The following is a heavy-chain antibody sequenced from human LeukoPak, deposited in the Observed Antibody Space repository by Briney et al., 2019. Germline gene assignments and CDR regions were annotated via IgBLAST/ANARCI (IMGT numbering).Heavy chain of an antibody. D-gene: IGHD4-17*01. J-gene: IGHJ4*02. V-gene: IGHV1-2*02. CDR2: INPNSGST. CDR3: ARVLDALYGDYVGYFDY. Sequence: ASVKVSCKASGYTFTGYYMHWVRQAPGQGLEWMGWINPNSGSTKYAQKFQGRVTMTRDTSISTAYMELSWLRSDDTAVYYCARVLDALYGDYVGYFDYWGQGTLVTVSS. CDR1: GYTFTGYY.